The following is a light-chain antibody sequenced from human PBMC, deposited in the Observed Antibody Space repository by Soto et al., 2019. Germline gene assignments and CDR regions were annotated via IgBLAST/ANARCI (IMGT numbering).Light chain of an antibody. J-gene: IGKJ1*01. CDR1: QSITSW. Sequence: DIQITQSPSTPSASVGDRVTSTCRASQSITSWLAWYQQKPGKAPNLLIYDASSLQSGVPSRFSGSGSGTEFTLTIASLQPDDFATYYCQQYETFSGTFGPGTKVDIK. CDR3: QQYETFSGT. V-gene: IGKV1-5*01. CDR2: DAS.